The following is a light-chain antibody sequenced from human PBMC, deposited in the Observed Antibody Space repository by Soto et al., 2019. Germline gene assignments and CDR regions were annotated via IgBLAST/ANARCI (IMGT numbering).Light chain of an antibody. V-gene: IGKV1-39*01. CDR3: EQSYSDIA. Sequence: DVRMTQSPSSLSSSVGDTITITCRASQTVTTYLNWFQQKPGESPRLLIYGASTLHDGVPSRVSGSGSGSDFTLTISGLQPEDVATYHCEQSYSDIAFGGGTRV. J-gene: IGKJ4*02. CDR1: QTVTTY. CDR2: GAS.